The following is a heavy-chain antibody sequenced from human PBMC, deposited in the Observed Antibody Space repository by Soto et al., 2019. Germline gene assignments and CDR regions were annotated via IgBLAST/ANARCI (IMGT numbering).Heavy chain of an antibody. CDR1: GGSISSYY. CDR2: IYYSGST. CDR3: ARVWGGAFDF. V-gene: IGHV4-59*01. J-gene: IGHJ3*01. Sequence: QVQLQESGPGLVKPSETLSLTCTVSGGSISSYYWSWIRQPPGKGLEWIAYIYYSGSTNYNPSLKSLVTISVDTSKNQFSLKLNSVTAADTAVYYCARVWGGAFDFWGQGTMVTVSS. D-gene: IGHD3-10*01.